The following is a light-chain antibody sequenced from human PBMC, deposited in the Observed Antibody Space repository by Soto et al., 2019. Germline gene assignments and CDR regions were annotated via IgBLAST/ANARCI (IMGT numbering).Light chain of an antibody. CDR1: QSVSGY. V-gene: IGKV3-15*01. Sequence: VMTYPPATLTVSPGDRVPLSCRASQSVSGYLACYQQKPGQAPRLLIYDASSRATGTPVRFSGSGSGTEFTLTINSLQSEDFGLYYCPQNKDWPGPSGQVANAAIK. CDR3: PQNKDWPGP. J-gene: IGKJ1*01. CDR2: DAS.